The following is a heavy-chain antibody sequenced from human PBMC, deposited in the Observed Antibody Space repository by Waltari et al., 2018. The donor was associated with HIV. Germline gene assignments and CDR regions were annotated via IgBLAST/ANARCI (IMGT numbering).Heavy chain of an antibody. D-gene: IGHD3-22*01. CDR2: QQPIARYT. CDR3: ARGGRYYDSSPYYEGY. CDR1: GYTSPSYY. V-gene: IGHV1-46*01. Sequence: QLQLVQSGAEVKKPGASVRVSCKASGYTSPSYYMHWVRQAPGQGLEWMRKQQPIARYTSHVPNSQVRVTMNRNRATSTVYMELSSRGSEDTAVYYCARGGRYYDSSPYYEGYWGQGPLVTVSS. J-gene: IGHJ1*01.